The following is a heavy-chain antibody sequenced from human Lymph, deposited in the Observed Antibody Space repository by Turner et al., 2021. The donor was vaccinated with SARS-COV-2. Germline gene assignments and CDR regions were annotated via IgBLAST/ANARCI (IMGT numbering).Heavy chain of an antibody. V-gene: IGHV1-69*10. CDR2: INPILGIG. CDR3: ARRHSGNYDAFDI. Sequence: QVQLVQSGAEVKKPGASVNVSCKSPGGTFSTSVISWVRQAPGQGLEWMGGINPILGIGKYTQKFEGRITMTADKSASTDYMELSSLRSENTAVYHCARRHSGNYDAFDIWGQGTMVTVSS. CDR1: GGTFSTSV. D-gene: IGHD1-26*01. J-gene: IGHJ3*02.